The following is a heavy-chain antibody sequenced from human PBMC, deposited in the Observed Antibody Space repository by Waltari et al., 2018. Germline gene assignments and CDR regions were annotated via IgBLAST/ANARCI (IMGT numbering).Heavy chain of an antibody. V-gene: IGHV3-21*01. J-gene: IGHJ4*02. CDR2: ISSSSSYI. Sequence: EVQLVESGGGLVKPGGSLRLSCAASGFTFSSYSMNWVRQAPGKGLEWVSSISSSSSYINYADSVKGRFTSSRDNAKNALYLQMNSQRAEDTAVYYCARRNGTTVTNYFDYWGQGTLVTVSS. D-gene: IGHD4-17*01. CDR3: ARRNGTTVTNYFDY. CDR1: GFTFSSYS.